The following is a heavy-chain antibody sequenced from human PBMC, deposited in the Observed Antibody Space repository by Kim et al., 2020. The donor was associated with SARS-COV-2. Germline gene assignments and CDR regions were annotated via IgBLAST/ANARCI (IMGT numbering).Heavy chain of an antibody. V-gene: IGHV4-30-2*01. CDR2: IYYSGST. D-gene: IGHD5-12*01. Sequence: SETLSLTCAVSGGSISSGGYSWSWIRQPPGKGLEWIGYIYYSGSTYYNPSLKSRVTISVDRSKNQFSLKLSSVTAADTAVYYCARVVAGGWFDPWGQGTLVTVSS. J-gene: IGHJ5*02. CDR3: ARVVAGGWFDP. CDR1: GGSISSGGYS.